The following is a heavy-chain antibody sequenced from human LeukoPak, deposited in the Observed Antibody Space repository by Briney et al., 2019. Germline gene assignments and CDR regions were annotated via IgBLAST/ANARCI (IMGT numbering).Heavy chain of an antibody. D-gene: IGHD6-19*01. V-gene: IGHV3-23*01. J-gene: IGHJ4*02. CDR3: ARENFAVAHGLHFDH. CDR2: ISGSGFNT. CDR1: GFTFSNYA. Sequence: PGGSLRLSCAASGFTFSNYAVSWVRQAPGKGLEWVSAISGSGFNTYYAVSVEGRFTISRDNSKNTLSLQMNSLRVEDTAVYYCARENFAVAHGLHFDHWGQGALVTVSS.